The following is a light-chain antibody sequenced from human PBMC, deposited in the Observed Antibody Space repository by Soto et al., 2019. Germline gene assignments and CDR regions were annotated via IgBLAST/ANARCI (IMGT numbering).Light chain of an antibody. CDR3: QQTYTAPGT. CDR1: QTSKTY. Sequence: DLQMTQSPSPLSASVGDSVTITCRTSQTSKTYLNWYRHKPGKAPELLIYAASRLQSGVASRFSGSGSGTYFILTISSLQPDDLATYYCQQTYTAPGTFGQGTKVEI. J-gene: IGKJ1*01. CDR2: AAS. V-gene: IGKV1-39*01.